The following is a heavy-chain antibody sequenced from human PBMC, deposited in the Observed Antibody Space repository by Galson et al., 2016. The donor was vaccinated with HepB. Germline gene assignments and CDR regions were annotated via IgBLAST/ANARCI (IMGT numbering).Heavy chain of an antibody. J-gene: IGHJ6*03. CDR2: IYFTGNT. CDR3: ARIGPTVATIRSRYYYMDV. CDR1: DDSIYSTIYY. Sequence: ETLSLTCRVSDDSIYSTIYYWGWIRQPPGKGLEWIGNIYFTGNTNYNPSLKGQVTISIDTSNNQFPLRLSSVTAADSAVYFCARIGPTVATIRSRYYYMDVWGKGTTVTVSS. V-gene: IGHV4-39*01. D-gene: IGHD5-12*01.